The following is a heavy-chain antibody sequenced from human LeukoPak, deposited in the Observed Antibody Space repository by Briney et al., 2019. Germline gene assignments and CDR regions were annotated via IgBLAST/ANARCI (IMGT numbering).Heavy chain of an antibody. CDR3: ARGRHDITMIVVVMTSVSYYLDV. V-gene: IGHV4-34*01. Sequence: SETLSLTCAVYGGSFSGYHWTWIRQSPGKGLEWLGDINPSGSTYYNPSLKSRLTISVDTSKNQFSLKLRSVTAADTAVYYCARGRHDITMIVVVMTSVSYYLDVWGKGTTVTVS. J-gene: IGHJ6*03. D-gene: IGHD3-22*01. CDR2: INPSGST. CDR1: GGSFSGYH.